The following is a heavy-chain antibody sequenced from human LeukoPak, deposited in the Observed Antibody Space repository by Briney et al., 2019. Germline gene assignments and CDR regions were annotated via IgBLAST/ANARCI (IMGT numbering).Heavy chain of an antibody. J-gene: IGHJ6*02. CDR1: NASLNSHNW. D-gene: IGHD3-3*01. CDR2: IHHSGGT. Sequence: SGTLSLTCAVSNASLNSHNWWTWVRQSPGKGLEWIGEIHHSGGTNYNPSLKSRVTISLDESRNHFSLKLSSVTAADTAVYYCAREYNFWSDYTGNRGRYYYGLDVWGQGTTVTVSS. V-gene: IGHV4-4*02. CDR3: AREYNFWSDYTGNRGRYYYGLDV.